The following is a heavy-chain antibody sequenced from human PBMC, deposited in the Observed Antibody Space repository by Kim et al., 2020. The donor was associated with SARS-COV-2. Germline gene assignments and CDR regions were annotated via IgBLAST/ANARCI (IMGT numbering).Heavy chain of an antibody. CDR3: ARDRYYYESSGYYPPYYYYGMDV. CDR2: ISYDGSNK. J-gene: IGHJ6*02. CDR1: GFTFSSYA. D-gene: IGHD3-22*01. Sequence: GGSLRLSCAASGFTFSSYAMHWVRQAPGKGLEWVAVISYDGSNKYYADSVKGRFTISRDNSKNTLYLQMNSLRAEDTAVYYCARDRYYYESSGYYPPYYYYGMDVWGQGTTVTVSS. V-gene: IGHV3-30*04.